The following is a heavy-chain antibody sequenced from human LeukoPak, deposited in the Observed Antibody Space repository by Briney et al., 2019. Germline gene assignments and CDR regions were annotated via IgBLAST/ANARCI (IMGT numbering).Heavy chain of an antibody. CDR3: ASSYDFWSGYLH. D-gene: IGHD3-3*01. J-gene: IGHJ4*02. V-gene: IGHV4-61*02. CDR1: GGSISSGSYF. Sequence: SETLSLTCTVSGGSISSGSYFWSWIRQPAGKGLEWIGRIYTSGSTNYNPSLKSRVTISVDTSKNQFSLKLSSVTAADTAVYYCASSYDFWSGYLHWGQGTLVTVSS. CDR2: IYTSGST.